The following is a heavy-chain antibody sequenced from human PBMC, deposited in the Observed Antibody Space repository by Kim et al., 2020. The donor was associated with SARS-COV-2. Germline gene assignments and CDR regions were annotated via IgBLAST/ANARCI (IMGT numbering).Heavy chain of an antibody. J-gene: IGHJ4*02. D-gene: IGHD3-10*01. V-gene: IGHV5-51*01. Sequence: YSPSLQGQVTISADKSISTAYLQWSSLKASDTAMYYCARPPYGSGSYFDYWGQGTLVTVSS. CDR3: ARPPYGSGSYFDY.